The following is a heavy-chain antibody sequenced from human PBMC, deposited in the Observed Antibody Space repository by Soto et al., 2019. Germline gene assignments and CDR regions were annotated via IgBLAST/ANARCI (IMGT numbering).Heavy chain of an antibody. D-gene: IGHD2-2*01. CDR1: GGSLSSGGYS. CDR3: ARVPDR. CDR2: IYHSGST. Sequence: QLPPQEFRSRMVKPSPAPAPNCAVSGGSLSSGGYSLSWIRQPPGKGLEWIGYIYHSGSTYYNPSLKSRVTISVDRSKNQFSLKLSSVTAADTAVYYCARVPDRWGQGTLVTVSS. J-gene: IGHJ5*02. V-gene: IGHV4-30-2*01.